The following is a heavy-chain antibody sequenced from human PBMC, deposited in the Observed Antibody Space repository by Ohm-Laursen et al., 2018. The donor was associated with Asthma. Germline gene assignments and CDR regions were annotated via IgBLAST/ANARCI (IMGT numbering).Heavy chain of an antibody. CDR3: VRDGGIAARHYFGMDV. V-gene: IGHV3-23*01. D-gene: IGHD6-6*01. J-gene: IGHJ6*02. CDR2: ISGSGGST. Sequence: SLRLSCAASGFTFSSYAMSWVRQAPGKGLEWVSAISGSGGSTYYADSVKGRFTISRDPAKNTLYLQMNSLRAEDTAVYYCVRDGGIAARHYFGMDVWGQGTTVTVSS. CDR1: GFTFSSYA.